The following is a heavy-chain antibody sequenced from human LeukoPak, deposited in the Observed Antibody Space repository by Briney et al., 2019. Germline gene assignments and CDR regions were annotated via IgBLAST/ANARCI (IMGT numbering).Heavy chain of an antibody. CDR2: IYYSGST. J-gene: IGHJ4*02. CDR1: GGSISSYY. Sequence: LETLSLTCAVSGGSISSYYWSWIRQPPGKGLEWIGYIYYSGSTNYNPSLKSRVTISVDTSKNQFSLKLSSVTAADTAVYYCARVEATGYYFDYWGQGTLVTVSS. CDR3: ARVEATGYYFDY. D-gene: IGHD1-26*01. V-gene: IGHV4-59*01.